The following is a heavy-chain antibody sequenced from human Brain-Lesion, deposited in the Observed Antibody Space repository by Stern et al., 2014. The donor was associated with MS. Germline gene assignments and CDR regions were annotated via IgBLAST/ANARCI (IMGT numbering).Heavy chain of an antibody. J-gene: IGHJ4*02. CDR2: ISRSGSII. Sequence: QMQLVQSGGGLVKPGGSLRLSCAASGFTFSDSYMNWIRQAPGKGLEWVSYISRSGSIIYYADSVKGRFTISRDNAKNSLYLQMNSLRAEDTAVYYCAMYGDSPFDYWGQGTLVTVSS. CDR3: AMYGDSPFDY. CDR1: GFTFSDSY. D-gene: IGHD4-17*01. V-gene: IGHV3-11*01.